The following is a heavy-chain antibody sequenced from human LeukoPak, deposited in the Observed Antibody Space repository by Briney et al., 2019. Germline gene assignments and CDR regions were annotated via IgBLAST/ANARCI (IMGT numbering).Heavy chain of an antibody. CDR1: GFTFSSYE. CDR2: ISSSGITI. J-gene: IGHJ3*02. Sequence: PGGSQRLSCAASGFTFSSYEMNWVRQAPGKGLEWVSYISSSGITIYYADSVKGRFTISRDNAKNSLYLQMNSLRAEDTAVYYCARQAVTSSPWGAFDIWGQGTMVTVSS. D-gene: IGHD4-17*01. V-gene: IGHV3-48*03. CDR3: ARQAVTSSPWGAFDI.